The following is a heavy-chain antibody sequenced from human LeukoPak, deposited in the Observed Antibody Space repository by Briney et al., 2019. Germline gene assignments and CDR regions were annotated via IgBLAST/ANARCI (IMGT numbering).Heavy chain of an antibody. J-gene: IGHJ3*01. D-gene: IGHD3-3*01. Sequence: GASVKVSCKAFGYIFTGYHLHWVRQAPRQGLEWMGGVNPKTGGTNYARKFQGRVTMNRDTSINTVNMELSRLTSDDTAVYYCAREFSSKLEWLAYVTGDDAFDVWGQGTMITVS. CDR1: GYIFTGYH. V-gene: IGHV1-2*02. CDR2: VNPKTGGT. CDR3: AREFSSKLEWLAYVTGDDAFDV.